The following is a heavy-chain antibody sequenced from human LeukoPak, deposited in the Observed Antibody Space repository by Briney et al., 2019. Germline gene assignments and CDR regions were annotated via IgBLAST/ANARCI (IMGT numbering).Heavy chain of an antibody. V-gene: IGHV1-18*01. CDR3: ARDLAAYYYGSGSPRNDY. CDR1: GYTFTSYG. D-gene: IGHD3-10*01. CDR2: INAYNGNT. Sequence: ASVKVSCKASGYTFTSYGISWVRQAPGQGLEWMGWINAYNGNTNYAQKLQGRVTMTTDTSTSTAYMELRSLRSDDTAVYYCARDLAAYYYGSGSPRNDYWGQGTLVTVSS. J-gene: IGHJ4*02.